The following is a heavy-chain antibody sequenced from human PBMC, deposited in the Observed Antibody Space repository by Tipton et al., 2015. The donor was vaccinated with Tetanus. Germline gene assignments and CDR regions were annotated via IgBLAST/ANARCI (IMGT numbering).Heavy chain of an antibody. CDR2: IYYSGTT. CDR3: ARTPDYYYGMDV. CDR1: GGSVNSGTYY. J-gene: IGHJ6*02. V-gene: IGHV4-61*01. Sequence: TLSLTCSVSGGSVNSGTYYWSWIRQPPGKGLEWLGEIYYSGTTNYNPSLKSRVTISTDKSKNQVSLRLNSVTAADTAVYFCARTPDYYYGMDVWGQGTTVTVSS.